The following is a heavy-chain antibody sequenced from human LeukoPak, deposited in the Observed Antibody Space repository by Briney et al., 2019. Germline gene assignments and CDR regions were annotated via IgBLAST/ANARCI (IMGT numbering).Heavy chain of an antibody. CDR1: GFTFSSYD. Sequence: GGSLRLSCAASGFTFSSYDMHWVRQATGKGLEWVSAIGTAGDTYYPGSVKGRFTISRENAMNSLYLQMNSLRAGDTAVYYCARAYRGYSYAPYYYGMDVWGQGTTVTVSS. J-gene: IGHJ6*02. CDR2: IGTAGDT. D-gene: IGHD5-18*01. V-gene: IGHV3-13*01. CDR3: ARAYRGYSYAPYYYGMDV.